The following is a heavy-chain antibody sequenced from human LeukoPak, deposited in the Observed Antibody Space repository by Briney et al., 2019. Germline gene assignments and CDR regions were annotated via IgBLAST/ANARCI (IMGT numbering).Heavy chain of an antibody. CDR3: AGESFDI. V-gene: IGHV3-23*01. CDR2: ISGDGGST. CDR1: GFTFRNYA. J-gene: IGHJ3*02. Sequence: GGSLRLSCAASGFTFRNYAMSWVRQAPGKGLEWVSAISGDGGSTYYADSVKGRFTISRDNSKNTLYLQMDSLKTEDTAVYYCAGESFDIWGQGTMVTVSS. D-gene: IGHD3-10*01.